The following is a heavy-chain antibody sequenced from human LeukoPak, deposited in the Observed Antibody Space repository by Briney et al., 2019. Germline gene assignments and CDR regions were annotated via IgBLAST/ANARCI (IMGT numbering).Heavy chain of an antibody. CDR1: GGSISSGGHY. V-gene: IGHV4-61*02. J-gene: IGHJ4*02. D-gene: IGHD1-1*01. CDR3: GGDVRYF. Sequence: SQTLSLTCTVLGGSISSGGHYWTWIRQPAGKGLEWIGRVYSSGSTNYNPSLKGRVTMSVDTSKNQFSLKRSSVTAADAAVYYLGGDVRYFGGQGTLDRVPS. CDR2: VYSSGST.